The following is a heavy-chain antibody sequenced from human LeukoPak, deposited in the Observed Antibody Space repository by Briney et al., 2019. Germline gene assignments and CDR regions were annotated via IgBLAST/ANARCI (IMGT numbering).Heavy chain of an antibody. CDR2: IRSKAYGETA. CDR3: TRDRGAYNLYDY. D-gene: IGHD1-1*01. J-gene: IGHJ4*02. V-gene: IGHV3-49*03. Sequence: GGSLRLSCTASGFTFGDYAVSWIRQAPGKGLEWVGFIRSKAYGETADYAASVKGRFTISRDDSKAIAYLQMNSLKTEDTAVYHCTRDRGAYNLYDYWGQGTLVTVSS. CDR1: GFTFGDYA.